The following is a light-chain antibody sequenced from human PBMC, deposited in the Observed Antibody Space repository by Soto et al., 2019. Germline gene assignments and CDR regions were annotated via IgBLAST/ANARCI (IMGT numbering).Light chain of an antibody. Sequence: QSALTQPPSASGTPGQRVTISCSGSSSNIGSDYVYWYQQLPGAAPKLLIYKNNQRPSGVPDLFSGSKSDTSASLAISGLRSEDEADYYCAAWYDSLEFGGGTQLTVL. J-gene: IGLJ2*01. CDR1: SSNIGSDY. CDR3: AAWYDSLE. V-gene: IGLV1-47*01. CDR2: KNN.